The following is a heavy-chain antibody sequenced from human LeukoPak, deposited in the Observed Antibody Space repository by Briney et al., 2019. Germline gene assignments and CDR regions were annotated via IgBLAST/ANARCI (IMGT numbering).Heavy chain of an antibody. Sequence: SETLSLKCTVASGSLSTYYRSWLRQPPGRDLEWLGDINHNGNTNYNPSLQSRVTLSVDTSKSQFSLRLTSVTATDTAVYYCACLSVAHNNYFDYWGQGILVTVSS. CDR3: ACLSVAHNNYFDY. J-gene: IGHJ4*02. CDR1: SGSLSTYY. CDR2: INHNGNT. D-gene: IGHD6-19*01. V-gene: IGHV4-4*09.